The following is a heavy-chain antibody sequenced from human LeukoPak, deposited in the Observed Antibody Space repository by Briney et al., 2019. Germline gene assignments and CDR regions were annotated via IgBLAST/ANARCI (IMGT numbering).Heavy chain of an antibody. V-gene: IGHV1-2*02. CDR2: INSNSGGT. CDR1: GYTFTDYY. J-gene: IGHJ6*03. D-gene: IGHD6-19*01. Sequence: ASVKVSCQASGYTFTDYYIRWVRQAPGQGLEWMGWINSNSGGTNYAQNFQGRVTMTRDTPIGTAYMELSRLTFDDTAVYYCAREVGASGWVDGVNTKNYYYFYMDVWGKGTTVTVSS. CDR3: AREVGASGWVDGVNTKNYYYFYMDV.